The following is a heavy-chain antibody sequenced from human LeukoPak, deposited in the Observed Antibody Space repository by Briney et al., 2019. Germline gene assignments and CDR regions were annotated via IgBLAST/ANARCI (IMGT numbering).Heavy chain of an antibody. CDR1: GYTFTSYD. CDR3: ARVYHYDSRDNWFDP. CDR2: MNPNSGNT. D-gene: IGHD3-22*01. Sequence: GASVKVSCKASGYTFTSYDINWVRQATGQGLEWMGWMNPNSGNTGYAQKFQGRVTMTRDTSISTAYMELSSLTSEDTAVYYCARVYHYDSRDNWFDPWGQGTLVTVSS. J-gene: IGHJ5*02. V-gene: IGHV1-8*01.